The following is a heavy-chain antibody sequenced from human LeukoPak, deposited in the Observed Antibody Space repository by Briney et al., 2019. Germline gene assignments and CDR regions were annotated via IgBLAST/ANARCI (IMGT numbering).Heavy chain of an antibody. J-gene: IGHJ4*02. D-gene: IGHD3-9*01. CDR1: GGSISSGGYY. CDR2: IYYSGST. Sequence: SQTLSLTCTVSGGSISSGGYYWSWIRQHPGKGLEWIGYIYYSGSTYYNPSLKSRVTISVDTSKNQFSLKLSSVTAADTAVYYCAREEGNAGYYDYWGPGTLVTVSS. CDR3: AREEGNAGYYDY. V-gene: IGHV4-31*03.